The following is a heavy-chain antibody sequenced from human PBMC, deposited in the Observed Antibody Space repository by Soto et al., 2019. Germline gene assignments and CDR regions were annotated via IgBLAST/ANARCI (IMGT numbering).Heavy chain of an antibody. Sequence: QVQLQESGPGLVKPSQTLSLTCSVSGASVNSGGYYWSWVRQLPGKGLEWIGYIYFSGSTYYNPSLESRVTISLDTSQNQFSLSLNSVTAADTAVYYCATGDAWNVRLAYWGQGTLVTVSS. J-gene: IGHJ4*02. CDR2: IYFSGST. CDR1: GASVNSGGYY. D-gene: IGHD3-10*02. CDR3: ATGDAWNVRLAY. V-gene: IGHV4-31*03.